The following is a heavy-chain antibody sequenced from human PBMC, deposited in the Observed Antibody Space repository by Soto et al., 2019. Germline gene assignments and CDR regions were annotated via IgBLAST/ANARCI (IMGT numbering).Heavy chain of an antibody. CDR2: IKQDGSEK. CDR3: ARGEEVVAENWFDP. CDR1: GFTFGSYW. D-gene: IGHD2-15*01. J-gene: IGHJ5*01. V-gene: IGHV3-7*01. Sequence: GGSLRLSFAASGFTFGSYWMSWVRQGPGKGLEWVANIKQDGSEKYYVDSVKGRFTISRDNAKNSLYLQMNSLRAEDTAVYYCARGEEVVAENWFDPWGQGTLVTVSS.